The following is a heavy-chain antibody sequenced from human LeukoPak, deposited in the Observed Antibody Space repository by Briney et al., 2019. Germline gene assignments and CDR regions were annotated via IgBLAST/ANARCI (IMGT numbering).Heavy chain of an antibody. CDR1: GFIFDDYA. CDR3: AKDRDYSSSGASVDY. Sequence: PGGSLRLSCAASGFIFDDYAMHWVRQALGKGLEWVSGISWNSGSIGYADSVKGRFTISRDNAKNSLYLQMNSLRAEDTALYYCAKDRDYSSSGASVDYWGRGTLVTVSS. V-gene: IGHV3-9*01. J-gene: IGHJ4*02. CDR2: ISWNSGSI. D-gene: IGHD6-6*01.